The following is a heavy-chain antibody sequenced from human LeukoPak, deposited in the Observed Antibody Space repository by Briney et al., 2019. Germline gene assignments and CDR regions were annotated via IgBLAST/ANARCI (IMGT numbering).Heavy chain of an antibody. CDR1: GGTFSSYA. Sequence: SVKVSCKASGGTFSSYAISWVGQAPGQGLEWMGGIIPIFGTANYAQKFKGRVTITADESTSTAYMELSSLRSEDTAVYYCARGRGLGAFVIDYWGQGTLVTVSS. CDR2: IIPIFGTA. J-gene: IGHJ4*02. V-gene: IGHV1-69*13. D-gene: IGHD1-26*01. CDR3: ARGRGLGAFVIDY.